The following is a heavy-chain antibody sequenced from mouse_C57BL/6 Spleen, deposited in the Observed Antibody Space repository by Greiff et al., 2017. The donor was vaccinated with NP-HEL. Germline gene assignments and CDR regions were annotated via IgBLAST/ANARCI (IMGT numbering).Heavy chain of an antibody. Sequence: VHVKQSGPELVKPGASVKISCKASGYSFTGYYMNWVKQSPEKSLEWIGEINPSTGGTTYNQKFKAKATLTVDKSSSTAYMQLKSLTSEDSAVYYCARDDPLDYWGQGTSVTVSS. CDR1: GYSFTGYY. CDR3: ARDDPLDY. V-gene: IGHV1-42*01. CDR2: INPSTGGT. J-gene: IGHJ4*01.